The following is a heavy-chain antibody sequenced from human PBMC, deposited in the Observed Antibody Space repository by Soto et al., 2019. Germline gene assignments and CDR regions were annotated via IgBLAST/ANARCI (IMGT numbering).Heavy chain of an antibody. CDR3: ARAYYYGSGSTKRYYFDY. CDR1: GGSISSSTYY. J-gene: IGHJ4*02. CDR2: IFYTGST. D-gene: IGHD3-10*01. V-gene: IGHV4-39*01. Sequence: SETLSLTCTVSGGSISSSTYYWGWIRQPPXKGLEWIGSIFYTGSTYYNPSLKSRVTISVDTSKNQFSLRLSSVTAADTAVYYCARAYYYGSGSTKRYYFDYWGQGSLVTVSS.